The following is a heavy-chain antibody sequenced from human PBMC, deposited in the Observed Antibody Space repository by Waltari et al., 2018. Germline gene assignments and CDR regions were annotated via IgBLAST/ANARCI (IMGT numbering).Heavy chain of an antibody. J-gene: IGHJ4*02. Sequence: QVQLVESGGGVVQPGRSLRLSCAASGFTFSTSAMHWVRQAPGKGLEWVAVISYDGYNKYYADSAERRFTISRDNSKNTLYLQMNSLRAEDTAVYYCAGGGNYSLYYFEYWGQGTLVTVSS. D-gene: IGHD1-26*01. CDR2: ISYDGYNK. CDR1: GFTFSTSA. CDR3: AGGGNYSLYYFEY. V-gene: IGHV3-30-3*01.